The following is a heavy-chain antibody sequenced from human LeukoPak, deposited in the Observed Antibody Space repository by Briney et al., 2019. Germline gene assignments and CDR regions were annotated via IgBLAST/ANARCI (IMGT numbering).Heavy chain of an antibody. J-gene: IGHJ4*02. D-gene: IGHD3-10*01. CDR1: GGSISSGSYQ. Sequence: SETLSLTCTVSGGSISSGSYQWTWIRQPAGKGLEWIGRIYTSGSTNYNPSLKSRVTISVDRSKNHFSQKLSSVTAADPAVYYCARMNYYGSGSLDYWGQGTLVTVSS. V-gene: IGHV4-61*02. CDR2: IYTSGST. CDR3: ARMNYYGSGSLDY.